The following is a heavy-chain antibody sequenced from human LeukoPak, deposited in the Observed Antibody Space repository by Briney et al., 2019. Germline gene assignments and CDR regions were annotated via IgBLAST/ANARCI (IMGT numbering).Heavy chain of an antibody. J-gene: IGHJ4*02. V-gene: IGHV3-66*01. CDR1: GFTVTSSY. Sequence: GGSLRLSCAASGFTVTSSYMSWVRQTPGQGRLEWVSVIYTDGRTFYTGSVTGRFTISRDNSKNTPYLQMNSLRAEDTAVYYCARGQIYGTGSYFFDHWGQGTLVTVSS. CDR2: IYTDGRT. D-gene: IGHD3-10*01. CDR3: ARGQIYGTGSYFFDH.